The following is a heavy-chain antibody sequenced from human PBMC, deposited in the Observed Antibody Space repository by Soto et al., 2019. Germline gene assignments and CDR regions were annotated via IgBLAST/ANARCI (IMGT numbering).Heavy chain of an antibody. CDR1: GGNFSSYA. V-gene: IGHV1-69*13. Sequence: ASVKVSCKASGGNFSSYAISWVRQAPGQGLEWMGGIIPIFGTANYAQKFQGRVTITADESTSTAYMELSSLRSEDTAVYYCARGIHCSGGRCYGSLYYWGQGTLVTVSS. CDR2: IIPIFGTA. J-gene: IGHJ4*02. CDR3: ARGIHCSGGRCYGSLYY. D-gene: IGHD2-15*01.